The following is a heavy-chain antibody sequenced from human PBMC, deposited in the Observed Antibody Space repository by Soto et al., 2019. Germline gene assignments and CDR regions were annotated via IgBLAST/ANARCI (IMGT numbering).Heavy chain of an antibody. Sequence: QVQLVQSGAEVKKPGSSVKVSCKASGGTFSSYAISWVRQAPGQGLEWMGGIIPIFGTANYAQKFQGRVTITADESTSTAYMELSSLRSEDTAVYYCARDPLAYCGGDSPEDYYYGMDVWGQGTTVTVSS. CDR2: IIPIFGTA. CDR1: GGTFSSYA. D-gene: IGHD2-21*02. J-gene: IGHJ6*02. CDR3: ARDPLAYCGGDSPEDYYYGMDV. V-gene: IGHV1-69*01.